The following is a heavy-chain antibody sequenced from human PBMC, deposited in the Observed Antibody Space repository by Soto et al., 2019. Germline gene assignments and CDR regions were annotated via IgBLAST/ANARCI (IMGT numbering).Heavy chain of an antibody. CDR2: IKQDGSEK. J-gene: IGHJ6*02. CDR1: GFTFSSYW. D-gene: IGHD3-10*01. Sequence: GGSLRLSCAASGFTFSSYWMSWVRQAPGKGLEWVANIKQDGSEKYYVDSVKGRFTISRDNAKNSLYLQMNSLRAEDTAVYYCAREDTRSYGSGSYLNYYYYGMDVWGQGTTVTVSS. V-gene: IGHV3-7*03. CDR3: AREDTRSYGSGSYLNYYYYGMDV.